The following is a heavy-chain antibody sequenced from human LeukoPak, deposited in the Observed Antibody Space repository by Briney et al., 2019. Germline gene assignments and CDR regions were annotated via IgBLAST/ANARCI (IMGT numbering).Heavy chain of an antibody. D-gene: IGHD3-10*01. J-gene: IGHJ3*02. CDR1: GGSISSYY. CDR2: IYYSGST. V-gene: IGHV4-59*12. Sequence: SETLSLTCTVSGGSISSYYWSWIRQPPGKGLEWIGYIYYSGSTNYNPSLKSRVTISVDTSKNQFSLKLSSVTAADTAVYYCARMGSNGSGSTDAFDIWGQGTMVTVSS. CDR3: ARMGSNGSGSTDAFDI.